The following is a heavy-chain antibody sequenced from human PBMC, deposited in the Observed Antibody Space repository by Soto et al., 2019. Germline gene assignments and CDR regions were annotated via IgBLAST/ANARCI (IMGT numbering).Heavy chain of an antibody. CDR2: ISPNSGDT. CDR1: GYSFTTYA. Sequence: ASVKVSCKVSGYSFTTYAISWVRQAPGQGLEWMGWISPNSGDTDYAQRFQGRLTMTTDTSTSTAYMDLKSLRSDDTAVYYCARDLSSTDYFYYYGMDVWGQGTTVTVSS. J-gene: IGHJ6*02. V-gene: IGHV1-18*04. D-gene: IGHD2-2*01. CDR3: ARDLSSTDYFYYYGMDV.